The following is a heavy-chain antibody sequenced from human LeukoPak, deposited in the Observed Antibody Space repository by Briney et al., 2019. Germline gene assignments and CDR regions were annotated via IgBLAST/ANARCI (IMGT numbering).Heavy chain of an antibody. CDR1: GGSISSSSYY. Sequence: SETLSLTCTVSGGSISSSSYYWGWIRQPPGKGLEWIGSIYYSGSTYYNPSLKSRVTISVDTSKNQFSLKLSSVTAADTAVYYCARSGENSHHYNNYWYFDLWGRGTLVTVSS. J-gene: IGHJ2*01. CDR3: ARSGENSHHYNNYWYFDL. V-gene: IGHV4-39*07. D-gene: IGHD3-16*01. CDR2: IYYSGST.